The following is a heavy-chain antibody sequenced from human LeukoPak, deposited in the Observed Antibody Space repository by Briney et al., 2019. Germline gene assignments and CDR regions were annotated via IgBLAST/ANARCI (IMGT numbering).Heavy chain of an antibody. J-gene: IGHJ4*02. Sequence: ASVKVSCKASGGTFSSYAISWVRQAPGQGLEWMGGIIPIFGTANYAQKFQGRVTITTDESTSTAYMELSSLRSEDTAVYYCARDGAYGLIPFDYWGQGTLVTVSS. V-gene: IGHV1-69*05. CDR2: IIPIFGTA. D-gene: IGHD3-10*01. CDR1: GGTFSSYA. CDR3: ARDGAYGLIPFDY.